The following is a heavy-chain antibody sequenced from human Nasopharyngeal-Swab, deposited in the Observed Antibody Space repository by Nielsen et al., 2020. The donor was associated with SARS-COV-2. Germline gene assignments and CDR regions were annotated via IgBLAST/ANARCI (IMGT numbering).Heavy chain of an antibody. CDR2: IYHSGST. V-gene: IGHV4-30-2*01. Sequence: SETLSLTCAVSGASISSGGYSWSWIRQPPGKGLEWIGYIYHSGSTYYNPSLKSRVTISVDRSKNQFSLKLSSVTAADTAVYYCARDYHYDRSGYYRIDYYYYMDVWGKGTTVTVSS. CDR1: GASISSGGYS. J-gene: IGHJ6*03. D-gene: IGHD3-22*01. CDR3: ARDYHYDRSGYYRIDYYYYMDV.